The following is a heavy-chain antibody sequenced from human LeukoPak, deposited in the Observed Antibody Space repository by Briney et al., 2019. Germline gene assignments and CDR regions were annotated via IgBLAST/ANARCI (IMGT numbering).Heavy chain of an antibody. D-gene: IGHD3-22*01. CDR2: IYWDDDK. Sequence: SGPTLVNPTQTLTLTCTFSGFPLSTSGVGVGWIRQPPGKALEWLALIYWDDDKRCSPSLKSRLTITKDTSKNQVVLTMTNMDPVDTATYYCAHRSTYYYDSSGYWYYWGQGTLVTVSS. V-gene: IGHV2-5*02. CDR3: AHRSTYYYDSSGYWYY. J-gene: IGHJ4*02. CDR1: GFPLSTSGVG.